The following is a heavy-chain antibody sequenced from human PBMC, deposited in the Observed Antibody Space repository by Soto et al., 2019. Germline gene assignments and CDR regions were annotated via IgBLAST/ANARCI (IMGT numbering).Heavy chain of an antibody. D-gene: IGHD1-7*01. CDR1: GFTFRDYD. CDR3: ARDSYQWNYADYGMDV. Sequence: GGCLRLSCAASGFTFRDYDMSWIRQAPGKGLEWVSYITSSSSYTNSADSVKGRFTISRDNSKNTLYVQMNSLRAEDTAVYYCARDSYQWNYADYGMDVWGQGTTVTVSS. J-gene: IGHJ6*02. V-gene: IGHV3-11*06. CDR2: ITSSSSYT.